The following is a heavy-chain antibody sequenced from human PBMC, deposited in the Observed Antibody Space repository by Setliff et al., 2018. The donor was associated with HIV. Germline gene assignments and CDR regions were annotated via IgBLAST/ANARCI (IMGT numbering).Heavy chain of an antibody. D-gene: IGHD3-10*01. V-gene: IGHV1-69*05. CDR2: IIPAYGTP. J-gene: IGHJ3*02. Sequence: GASVKVSCKASGYTFSSYAINWVRQAPGQGLEWMGGIIPAYGTPKYAQKMQGRVTITTIESTSTAYMELTSLRSDDTAVYYCARIRGVIADASDIWGQGTMVTVSS. CDR3: ARIRGVIADASDI. CDR1: GYTFSSYA.